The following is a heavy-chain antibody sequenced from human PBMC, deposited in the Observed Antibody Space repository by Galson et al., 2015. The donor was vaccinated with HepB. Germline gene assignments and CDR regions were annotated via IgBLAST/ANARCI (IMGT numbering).Heavy chain of an antibody. CDR3: ATTVTTGAVYGMDV. Sequence: SLRLSCAASGFTFGDYAMSWFRQAPGKGLEWVGFIRSKAYGGTTEYAASVKGRFTISRDDSKSIAYLQTNSLKTEDTAVYYAATTVTTGAVYGMDVWGQGTTVTVSS. D-gene: IGHD4-17*01. V-gene: IGHV3-49*03. CDR1: GFTFGDYA. CDR2: IRSKAYGGTT. J-gene: IGHJ6*02.